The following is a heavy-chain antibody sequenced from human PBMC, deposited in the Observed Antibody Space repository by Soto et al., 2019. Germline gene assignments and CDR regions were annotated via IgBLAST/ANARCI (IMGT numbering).Heavy chain of an antibody. CDR3: ARDRLAAADYYYYYGMDV. CDR2: INAYNGNT. Sequence: ASVKVSCKASGYTFTSYGISWVRQAPGQGLEWMGWINAYNGNTKYSQKFQGRVTITRDTSASTAYMELSSLRSEDTAVYYCARDRLAAADYYYYYGMDVWGQGTTVTVSS. D-gene: IGHD6-13*01. CDR1: GYTFTSYG. J-gene: IGHJ6*02. V-gene: IGHV1-18*01.